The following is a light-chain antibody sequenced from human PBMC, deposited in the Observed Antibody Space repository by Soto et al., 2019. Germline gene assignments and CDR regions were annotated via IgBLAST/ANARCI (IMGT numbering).Light chain of an antibody. CDR3: QKYNSAPRT. V-gene: IGKV1-27*01. CDR2: AAS. J-gene: IGKJ4*01. Sequence: DVQMTQAPSSLSASVGDRVTSTCRASHGISNYLAWYQQKRGKVPKLLIYAASILQSGVPSRFSGSGSGTDFTLTISSLQPEDVATYYCQKYNSAPRTFGGGTKVEIK. CDR1: HGISNY.